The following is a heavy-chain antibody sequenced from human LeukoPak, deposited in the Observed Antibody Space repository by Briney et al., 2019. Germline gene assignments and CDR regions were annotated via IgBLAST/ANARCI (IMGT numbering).Heavy chain of an antibody. CDR2: LSSSGRYT. J-gene: IGHJ3*02. Sequence: GGSLRLSCAASGFSFSEYYMTWIRQAPGKGLEWVSNLSSSGRYTNYADSVRGRFTISRDNAKKSLYLQMNSPRAEDTAVYYCARHSEGPVNDAFDIWGQGTKVTVSS. CDR3: ARHSEGPVNDAFDI. D-gene: IGHD2-2*01. CDR1: GFSFSEYY. V-gene: IGHV3-11*03.